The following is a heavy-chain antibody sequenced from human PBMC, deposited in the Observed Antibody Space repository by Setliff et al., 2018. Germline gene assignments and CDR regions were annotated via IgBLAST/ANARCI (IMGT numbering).Heavy chain of an antibody. V-gene: IGHV7-4-1*02. CDR2: INTNTGDP. J-gene: IGHJ3*02. Sequence: ASVKVSCKASGYTFTTYTMNWVRQAPGQGLEWMGWINTNTGDPTYAQGFTGRFVFSLDTSVSTAYLQINSLKPEDTAVYYCAREPRDKPEDIWGQGTMVTVSS. CDR1: GYTFTTYT. CDR3: AREPRDKPEDI.